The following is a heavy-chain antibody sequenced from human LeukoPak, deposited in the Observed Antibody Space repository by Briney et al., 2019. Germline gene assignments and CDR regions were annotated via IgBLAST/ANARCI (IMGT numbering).Heavy chain of an antibody. CDR1: EFTFSIYG. Sequence: GGSLRLSCAVSEFTFSIYGMNWVRQAPGKGLEWVSYISAGSGTISYADSVKGRFTISRDNAKNSLYLQMNSLRAEDTAVYYCARQSSESSGKRTRPRKNWFDPWGQGTLVTVSS. J-gene: IGHJ5*02. CDR3: ARQSSESSGKRTRPRKNWFDP. D-gene: IGHD3-22*01. CDR2: ISAGSGTI. V-gene: IGHV3-48*04.